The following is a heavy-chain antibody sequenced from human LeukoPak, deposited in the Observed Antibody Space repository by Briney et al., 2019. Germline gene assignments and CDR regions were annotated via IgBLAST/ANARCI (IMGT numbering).Heavy chain of an antibody. CDR3: SKAYSTGWHIDS. Sequence: GRSLRLSCAASGFTFDDYAMHWVRQAPGKGLEWVSGISWSSGSIDYADSVKGRLTISRDNAKNSLYLQMNSLRADDTAFYYCSKAYSTGWHIDSWGQGTLVTVSS. CDR1: GFTFDDYA. D-gene: IGHD6-19*01. V-gene: IGHV3-9*01. CDR2: ISWSSGSI. J-gene: IGHJ4*02.